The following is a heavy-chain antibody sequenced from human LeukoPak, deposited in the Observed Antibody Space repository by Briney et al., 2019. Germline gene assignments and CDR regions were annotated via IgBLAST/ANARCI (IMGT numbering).Heavy chain of an antibody. Sequence: KASETLSLTCGVSGGCITSTNYWTWVRQPPGKGLEWIGEVNLQGSTNYNPSLMGRVAISVDMSENHISLQLTSVTAADTAVYYCAREGGPYRPLDYSGQGTLVTVSS. J-gene: IGHJ4*02. CDR2: VNLQGST. CDR3: AREGGPYRPLDY. CDR1: GGCITSTNY. V-gene: IGHV4-4*02.